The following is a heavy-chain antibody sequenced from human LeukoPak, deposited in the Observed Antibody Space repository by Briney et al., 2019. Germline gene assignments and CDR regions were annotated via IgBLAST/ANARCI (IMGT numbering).Heavy chain of an antibody. J-gene: IGHJ4*02. Sequence: PGGSLRLSCAVSGITLSNYGMSRVRQAPGKGLEWVAGISDRGGRTNYADSVKGRFTISRENPKNTLYLQMNSLRAEDTAVYFCAKRGVVIRVILVGFHKEAYYFDSWGQGALATVSS. CDR3: AKRGVVIRVILVGFHKEAYYFDS. D-gene: IGHD3-22*01. CDR2: ISDRGGRT. CDR1: GITLSNYG. V-gene: IGHV3-23*01.